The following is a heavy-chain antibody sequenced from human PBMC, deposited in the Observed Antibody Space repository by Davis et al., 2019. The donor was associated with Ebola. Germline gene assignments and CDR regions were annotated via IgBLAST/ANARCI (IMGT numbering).Heavy chain of an antibody. Sequence: PGGSLRLSCAASGFTFSSYWMSWVRQAPGKGLEWVSAISGSGGSTYYADSVKGRFTISRDNSKNTLYLQMNSLRAEDTAVYYCARDRDDYVWGSHFDYWGQGTLVTVSS. J-gene: IGHJ4*02. CDR3: ARDRDDYVWGSHFDY. V-gene: IGHV3-23*01. CDR1: GFTFSSYW. D-gene: IGHD3-16*01. CDR2: ISGSGGST.